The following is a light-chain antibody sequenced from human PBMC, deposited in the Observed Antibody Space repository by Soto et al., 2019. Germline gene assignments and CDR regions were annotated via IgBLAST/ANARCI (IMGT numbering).Light chain of an antibody. CDR1: QSISNH. J-gene: IGKJ1*01. CDR2: GAS. CDR3: QQYHGWPST. V-gene: IGKV3-15*01. Sequence: EIVMTQSPATLSVSPGEGATLSCRASQSISNHLAWFQQKPGQAPRLLITGASTRVTGIPARFSGSGSGTDFTLTISSLQSEDFAVYYCQQYHGWPSTFGQGTKVEIK.